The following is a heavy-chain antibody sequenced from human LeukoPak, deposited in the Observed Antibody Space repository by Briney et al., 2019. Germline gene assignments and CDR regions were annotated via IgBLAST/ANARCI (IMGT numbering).Heavy chain of an antibody. Sequence: PGGSLRLFCAASGFTFDDHTMHWVRQVPGKGLQWVSLISWDGGSTYYADFVKGRFTISRDNNKKSLFLQMNSLRTEDTALYYCAKGVFSSVLVAFDHWGQGTPVTVSS. CDR3: AKGVFSSVLVAFDH. D-gene: IGHD5-12*01. V-gene: IGHV3-43*01. CDR1: GFTFDDHT. CDR2: ISWDGGST. J-gene: IGHJ4*02.